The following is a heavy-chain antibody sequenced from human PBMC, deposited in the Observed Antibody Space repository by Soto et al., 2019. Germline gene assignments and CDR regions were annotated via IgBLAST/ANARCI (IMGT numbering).Heavy chain of an antibody. Sequence: QVQLVESGGGVVQPGRSLRLSCAASGFNFSIYGMHWVRQAPGKGLEWVAIIWYDGSNKYHADSVQGRFTISRDNSKNTLYLQMNRLRAEDTAVYFCARGTPTDHWGQGTLVTVSS. V-gene: IGHV3-33*01. CDR3: ARGTPTDH. CDR1: GFNFSIYG. CDR2: IWYDGSNK. D-gene: IGHD2-15*01. J-gene: IGHJ4*02.